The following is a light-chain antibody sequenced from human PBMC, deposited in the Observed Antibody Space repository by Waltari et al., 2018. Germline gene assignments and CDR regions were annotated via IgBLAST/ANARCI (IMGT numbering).Light chain of an antibody. Sequence: QSVLTQPPSASGAPGQRVTISCSGRSSNVGNNVVNWYQQLPGTAPTILIYRNDQRTSGVPDRFSGSKSGTSASLAISGLQSEDEGDYYCASWDDSPNGRWVFGGGTKLTVL. J-gene: IGLJ3*02. CDR1: SSNVGNNV. CDR3: ASWDDSPNGRWV. V-gene: IGLV1-44*01. CDR2: RND.